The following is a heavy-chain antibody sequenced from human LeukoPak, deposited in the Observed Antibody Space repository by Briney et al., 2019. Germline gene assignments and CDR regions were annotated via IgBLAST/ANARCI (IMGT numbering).Heavy chain of an antibody. CDR2: ISSSGSTI. V-gene: IGHV3-11*01. Sequence: GGSLRLSCAASGFTFSDYYISWIRQAPGKRLDRVSYISSSGSTIYYADSVKGRFTISRDNAKNSLYLQMNSLRAEDTAVYYCARDRAEYYYDSSGYYDYWGQGTLVTVSS. CDR3: ARDRAEYYYDSSGYYDY. D-gene: IGHD3-22*01. CDR1: GFTFSDYY. J-gene: IGHJ4*02.